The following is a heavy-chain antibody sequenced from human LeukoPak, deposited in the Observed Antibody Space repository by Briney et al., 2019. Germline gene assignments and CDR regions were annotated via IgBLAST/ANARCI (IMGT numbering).Heavy chain of an antibody. CDR2: INWNGGGT. J-gene: IGHJ4*02. V-gene: IGHV3-20*04. CDR3: ARDPNDFWSGYWYYFDY. CDR1: GSTFRDYG. Sequence: GGSLRLSCAASGSTFRDYGMSWVRQVPGKGLEWVSGINWNGGGTGYADSVKGRFTISRDNDKNSLYLQMNSLRAEDTALYYCARDPNDFWSGYWYYFDYWGQGTLVTVSS. D-gene: IGHD3-3*01.